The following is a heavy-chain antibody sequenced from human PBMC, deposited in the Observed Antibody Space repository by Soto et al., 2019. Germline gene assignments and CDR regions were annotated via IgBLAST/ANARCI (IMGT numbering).Heavy chain of an antibody. D-gene: IGHD4-17*01. J-gene: IGHJ6*02. CDR3: ARDRPTTVTKYNYYGLDV. CDR2: ISANNGNT. Sequence: GASVKVSCKASAYTFTSYGITWVRQAPGQGLEWMGWISANNGNTNYAQKVQGRVTMTTDTSTSTAYMELRSLRSDDTGVYYCARDRPTTVTKYNYYGLDVWGQGTTVTVS. CDR1: AYTFTSYG. V-gene: IGHV1-18*04.